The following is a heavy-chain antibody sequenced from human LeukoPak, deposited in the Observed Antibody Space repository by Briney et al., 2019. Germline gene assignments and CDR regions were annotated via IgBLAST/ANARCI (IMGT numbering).Heavy chain of an antibody. Sequence: ASVKVSCKASGYTFTSYYMHWVRQAPGQGLEWMGIINPSGGSTSYAQKFQGRVTMTRDTSTSTAYMELRSLRSDDTAVYYCARGGSYYYYYYYMDVWGKGTTVTVSS. J-gene: IGHJ6*03. CDR3: ARGGSYYYYYYYMDV. D-gene: IGHD1-26*01. V-gene: IGHV1-46*01. CDR1: GYTFTSYY. CDR2: INPSGGST.